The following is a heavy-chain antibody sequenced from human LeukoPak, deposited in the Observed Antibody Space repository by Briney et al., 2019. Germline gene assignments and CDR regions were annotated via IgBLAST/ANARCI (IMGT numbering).Heavy chain of an antibody. CDR2: INPNSGGT. CDR3: ARDHLGSTAGYDY. CDR1: GYTFTGYY. D-gene: IGHD5/OR15-5a*01. Sequence: ASVKVSCKASGYTFTGYYMHWVRQAPGQGLEWMGWINPNSGGTNYAQKFQGRVTMTRDTSISTAYMELSRLRSDDTVVYYCARDHLGSTAGYDYWGQGTLVTVSS. V-gene: IGHV1-2*02. J-gene: IGHJ4*02.